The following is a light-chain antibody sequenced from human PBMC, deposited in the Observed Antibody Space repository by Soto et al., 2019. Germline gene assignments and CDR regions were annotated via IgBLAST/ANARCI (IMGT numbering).Light chain of an antibody. CDR1: QGISKY. Sequence: DIQMTQSPSSLSASVGDRVTITCRASQGISKYLAWYQQKPGKPPNLVIYGASTLQSGVPSRFSGSGSGTDFTLTISSLQPEDVATYYCQNYNSAPRTFGQGTKVEVK. CDR2: GAS. CDR3: QNYNSAPRT. V-gene: IGKV1-27*01. J-gene: IGKJ1*01.